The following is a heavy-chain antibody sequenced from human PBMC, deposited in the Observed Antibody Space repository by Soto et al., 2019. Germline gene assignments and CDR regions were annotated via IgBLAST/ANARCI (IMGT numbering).Heavy chain of an antibody. CDR1: GGSISSYY. Sequence: QVQLQESGPGLVKPSETLSLTCTVSGGSISSYYWSWIRQPPGKGLEWIGYIYYSGSTNYNPSLKSRVTISADTSKNQCSLKLSSVTAADAAVYYCARYQMVYAISGGGCDPWAREPWSPSPQ. V-gene: IGHV4-59*01. CDR3: ARYQMVYAISGGGCDP. D-gene: IGHD2-8*01. J-gene: IGHJ5*02. CDR2: IYYSGST.